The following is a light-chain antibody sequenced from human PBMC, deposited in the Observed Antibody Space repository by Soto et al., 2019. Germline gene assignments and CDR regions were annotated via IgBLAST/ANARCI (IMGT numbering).Light chain of an antibody. CDR2: EVS. Sequence: QSALTQPPSASGSPGQSVTISCTGMSSDVGGYNYVSWYQQHPGKAPKLMIYEVSKRPSGVPDRFSCSKSGNTASLTVSGLQDEDEADYYCRSYAGANSVVFGGGTKLTVL. CDR3: RSYAGANSVV. V-gene: IGLV2-8*01. CDR1: SSDVGGYNY. J-gene: IGLJ2*01.